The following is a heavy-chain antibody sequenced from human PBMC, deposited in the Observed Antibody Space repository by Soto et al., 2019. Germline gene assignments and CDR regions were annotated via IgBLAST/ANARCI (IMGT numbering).Heavy chain of an antibody. J-gene: IGHJ4*02. Sequence: QITLNESGPTVVRPTETLTLTCRFSGFSLTTSGVGVGWVRQSPGKAPEWLALLYCDDDKRYSESLKSRLTITKDTAKTQVVLTVANLDPTDTPTYYCAHRVLRTVFGLVTTTAIYFDFWGQGTPVAVSS. CDR1: GFSLTTSGVG. V-gene: IGHV2-5*02. D-gene: IGHD3-3*01. CDR2: LYCDDDK. CDR3: AHRVLRTVFGLVTTTAIYFDF.